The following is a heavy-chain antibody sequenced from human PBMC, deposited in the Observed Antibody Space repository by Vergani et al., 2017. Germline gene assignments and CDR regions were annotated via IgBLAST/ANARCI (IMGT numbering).Heavy chain of an antibody. CDR2: ISYDESNK. Sequence: QVQLVESGGGVVQPGRSLRLSCAASGFTFSSYAMHWVRQAPGKGLEWVAVISYDESNKYYADSVKGRFTISRDNSKNTLYLQMNSLRAEDTAVYYCARGASGDYVSSFDYWGQGTLVTVSS. V-gene: IGHV3-30-3*01. CDR1: GFTFSSYA. CDR3: ARGASGDYVSSFDY. D-gene: IGHD4-17*01. J-gene: IGHJ4*02.